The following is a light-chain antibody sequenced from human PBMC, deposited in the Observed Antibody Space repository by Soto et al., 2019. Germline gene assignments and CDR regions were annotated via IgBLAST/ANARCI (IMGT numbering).Light chain of an antibody. CDR1: QDISSH. Sequence: DIQLTQSPSFLSASVGDRVTITCRARQDISSHLAWYQQKPGKAPKLLIYAASTLQSGVPSGFGGSGSGTEFTLTITRLQPEDFATYYCQQVKTYPRTFGGGTKVEIK. J-gene: IGKJ4*01. V-gene: IGKV1-9*01. CDR2: AAS. CDR3: QQVKTYPRT.